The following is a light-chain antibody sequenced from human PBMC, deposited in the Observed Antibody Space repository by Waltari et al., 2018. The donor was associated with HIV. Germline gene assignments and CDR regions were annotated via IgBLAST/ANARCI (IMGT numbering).Light chain of an antibody. Sequence: QSALTQPASVSGSPGQSITISCTGTSNDLARYDLVSWYQHQPGRPPNLIIYDVTKLPSGVSHRFAGSKSGATASLTISGLQAEDEADYYCCSYAGITTWVFGGGTKVTVL. V-gene: IGLV2-23*02. CDR1: SNDLARYDL. CDR3: CSYAGITTWV. J-gene: IGLJ3*02. CDR2: DVT.